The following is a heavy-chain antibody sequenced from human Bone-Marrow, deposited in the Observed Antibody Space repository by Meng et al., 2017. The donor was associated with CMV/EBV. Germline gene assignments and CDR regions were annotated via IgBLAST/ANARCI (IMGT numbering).Heavy chain of an antibody. Sequence: GSLRLSCTVSGGSVSSGSYYRSWIRQPPGKGLEWIGYIYYSGSTNYNPSLKSRVTISVDTSKNQFSLKLSSVTAADTAVYYCASSVVPAAINDHNWFDPWGQGTLVTVSS. J-gene: IGHJ5*02. CDR3: ASSVVPAAINDHNWFDP. V-gene: IGHV4-61*01. CDR1: GGSVSSGSYY. CDR2: IYYSGST. D-gene: IGHD2-2*01.